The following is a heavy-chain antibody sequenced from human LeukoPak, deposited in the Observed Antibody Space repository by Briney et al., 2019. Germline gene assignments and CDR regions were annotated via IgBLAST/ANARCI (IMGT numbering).Heavy chain of an antibody. CDR1: GGSISSRSYY. CDR3: ARDISYSSSWYRDY. J-gene: IGHJ4*02. V-gene: IGHV4-39*07. Sequence: PSETLSLTCTVSGGSISSRSYYWGWIRQPPGKGLEWIGSIYYSGSTYYNPSLKSRVTISVDTSKNQFSLKLSSVTAADTAVYYCARDISYSSSWYRDYWGQGTLVTVSS. CDR2: IYYSGST. D-gene: IGHD6-13*01.